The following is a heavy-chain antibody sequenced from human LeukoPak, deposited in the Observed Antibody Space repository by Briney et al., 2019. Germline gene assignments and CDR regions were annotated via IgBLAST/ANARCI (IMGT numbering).Heavy chain of an antibody. D-gene: IGHD4-17*01. CDR2: IIPILGTA. V-gene: IGHV1-69*13. Sequence: ASVKVSCKASGGTFSSYAISWVRQAPGQALEWTGGIIPILGTANYAQKFQGRVTITADESTSTAYMELSSLRSEDTAVYYCARVRVTTTLKYYYYGMDVWGQGTTVTVSS. CDR1: GGTFSSYA. CDR3: ARVRVTTTLKYYYYGMDV. J-gene: IGHJ6*02.